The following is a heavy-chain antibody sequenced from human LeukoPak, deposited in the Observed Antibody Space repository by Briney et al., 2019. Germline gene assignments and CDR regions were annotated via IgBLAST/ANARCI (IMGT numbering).Heavy chain of an antibody. V-gene: IGHV1-69*05. D-gene: IGHD2-15*01. CDR1: GGTFSSYA. Sequence: SVKVSCKASGGTFSSYAISWVRQAPGQGLEWMGGIIPIFGTANYAQKFEGRVTITTDESTSTAYMELSSLRSEDTAVYYCARATLGYCSGGSCYSPLYYYYYMDVWGKGTTVTVSS. CDR2: IIPIFGTA. CDR3: ARATLGYCSGGSCYSPLYYYYYMDV. J-gene: IGHJ6*03.